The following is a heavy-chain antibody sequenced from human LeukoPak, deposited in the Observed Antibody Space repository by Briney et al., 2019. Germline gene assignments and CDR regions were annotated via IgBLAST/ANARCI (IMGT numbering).Heavy chain of an antibody. CDR1: GGTFSSYA. V-gene: IGHV1-69*13. J-gene: IGHJ3*02. CDR3: AREKIVGAPGGYAFDI. CDR2: IIPIFGTA. Sequence: ASVKVSCKASGGTFSSYAISWVRQAPGQGLEWMGGIIPIFGTANYAQKFQGRVTITADESTSTAYMELSSLRSEDTAVYYCAREKIVGAPGGYAFDIWGQGTMVTVSS. D-gene: IGHD1-26*01.